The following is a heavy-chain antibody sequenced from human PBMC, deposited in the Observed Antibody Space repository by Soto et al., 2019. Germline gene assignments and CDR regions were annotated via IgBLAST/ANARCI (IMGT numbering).Heavy chain of an antibody. Sequence: SETLSLTCTVSGDSISSGDYFWSWIRQHPGKGLEWIGYIYYSGSTYDNPSLKSRLTISVDTSKNQFSLKLRSVTAAETAVYYCEIKLGGGNRNFAFDVWGQGTMVTVSS. J-gene: IGHJ3*01. V-gene: IGHV4-31*03. CDR3: EIKLGGGNRNFAFDV. CDR1: GDSISSGDYF. D-gene: IGHD1-7*01. CDR2: IYYSGST.